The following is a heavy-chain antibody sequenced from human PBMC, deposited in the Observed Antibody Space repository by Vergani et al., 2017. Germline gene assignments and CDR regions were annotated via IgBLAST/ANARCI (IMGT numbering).Heavy chain of an antibody. CDR1: GATFSSYA. V-gene: IGHV1-69*12. Sequence: QVQLVQSGAEVKKPGSSVKVSCKASGATFSSYAISWVRQAPGQGLEWMGGIIPIFGTANSAQKFQGRVTITADESTSTAYMELSSLRSEDTAVYYCARCAYGSGSYLDAFDIWGQGTMVTVSS. CDR3: ARCAYGSGSYLDAFDI. J-gene: IGHJ3*02. CDR2: IIPIFGTA. D-gene: IGHD3-10*01.